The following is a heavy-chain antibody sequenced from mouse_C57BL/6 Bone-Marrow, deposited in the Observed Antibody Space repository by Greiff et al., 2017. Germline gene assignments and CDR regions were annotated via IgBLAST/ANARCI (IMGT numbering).Heavy chain of an antibody. J-gene: IGHJ4*01. CDR1: GYTFTSYW. CDR2: IYPGSGST. V-gene: IGHV1-55*01. D-gene: IGHD3-3*01. CDR3: ARGTAFYAMDY. Sequence: QVQLKESVAELVRPGASVKLSCTASGYTFTSYWITWVKQRPGQGLEWIGDIYPGSGSTNYNEKFKSKATLTVDTSSSTAYMQLSSLTSEDSAVYYCARGTAFYAMDYWGQGTSVTVSS.